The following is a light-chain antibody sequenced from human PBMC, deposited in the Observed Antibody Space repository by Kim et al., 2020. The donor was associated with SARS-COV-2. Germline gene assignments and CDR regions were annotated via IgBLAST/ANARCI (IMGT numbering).Light chain of an antibody. CDR1: SSDVGGYNY. V-gene: IGLV2-11*01. CDR3: CSYAGSYTYV. CDR2: DVS. Sequence: QSALTQPRSVSGSPGQSVTISCTGTSSDVGGYNYVSWYQQHPDKAPKLMIYDVSKRPSGVPDRFSGSKSGNTASLTVSGLRAEDEADYYCCSYAGSYTYVFGTGTKVTVL. J-gene: IGLJ1*01.